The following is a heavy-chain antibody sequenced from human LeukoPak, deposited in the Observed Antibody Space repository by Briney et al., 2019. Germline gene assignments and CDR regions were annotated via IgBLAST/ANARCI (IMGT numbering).Heavy chain of an antibody. V-gene: IGHV4-4*07. J-gene: IGHJ2*01. CDR1: GGSISSYF. CDR2: IHTSGST. Sequence: KTSESLSLTCTVSGGSISSYFWSWIRQPAGKGLEWIGRIHTSGSTNYNSSLKTRVATSLDTSKNQSSLNLTSVTAADTAVYYCARDPPESRYFDLWGRGTPVTVSS. CDR3: ARDPPESRYFDL.